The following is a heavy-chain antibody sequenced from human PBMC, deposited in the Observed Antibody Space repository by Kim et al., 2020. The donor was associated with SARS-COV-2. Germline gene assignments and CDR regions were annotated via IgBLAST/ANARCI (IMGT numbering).Heavy chain of an antibody. D-gene: IGHD6-13*01. J-gene: IGHJ6*02. V-gene: IGHV3-53*04. Sequence: GGSLRLSCAASGFTVSSNYMSWVRQAPGKGLEWVSVIYSGGSTYYADSVKGRFTISRHNSKNTLYLQMNSLRAEDTAVYYCARGESSSWTAYYYYVMDVWGQGTTVTVSS. CDR2: IYSGGST. CDR1: GFTVSSNY. CDR3: ARGESSSWTAYYYYVMDV.